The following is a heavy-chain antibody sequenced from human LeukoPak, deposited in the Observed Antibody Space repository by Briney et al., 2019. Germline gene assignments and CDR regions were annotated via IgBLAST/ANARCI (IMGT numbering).Heavy chain of an antibody. CDR2: ISAYNGNT. CDR3: ARSILYCSGGICYSADY. V-gene: IGHV1-18*01. CDR1: GYTFTSYG. Sequence: GASVKVSCKASGYTFTSYGISWVRQAPGQGLEWMGWISAYNGNTNYAQKLQGRVTMTTDTSTSTAYMELRSLRSDDTAVYYCARSILYCSGGICYSADYWGQGTLVTVSS. J-gene: IGHJ4*02. D-gene: IGHD2-15*01.